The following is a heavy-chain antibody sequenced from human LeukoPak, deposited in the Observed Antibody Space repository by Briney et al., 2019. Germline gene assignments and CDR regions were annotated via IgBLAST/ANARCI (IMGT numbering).Heavy chain of an antibody. J-gene: IGHJ6*02. D-gene: IGHD5-18*01. CDR2: MNPNSGNT. CDR3: ARAAIVVDTISYYYGMDV. Sequence: ASVKVSCKASGDSFSNNVITWVRLAPGQGLEWMGWMNPNSGNTGYAQKFQGRVTMTRNTSISTAYMELSSLRSEDTAVYYCARAAIVVDTISYYYGMDVWGQGTTDTVSS. CDR1: GDSFSNNV. V-gene: IGHV1-8*01.